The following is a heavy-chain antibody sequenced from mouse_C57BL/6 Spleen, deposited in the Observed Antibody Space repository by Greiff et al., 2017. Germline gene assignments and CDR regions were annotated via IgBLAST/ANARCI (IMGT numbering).Heavy chain of an antibody. Sequence: EVQLQQSGPELVKPGASVKISCKASGYTFTDYYMNWVKQSHGKSLEWIGDINPNNGGTSYNQKFKGKATLTVDKSSSTAYMELRSLTSEDSAVYYWARGMTTVVPDWYFDVWGTGTTVTVSS. CDR1: GYTFTDYY. J-gene: IGHJ1*03. V-gene: IGHV1-26*01. D-gene: IGHD1-1*01. CDR2: INPNNGGT. CDR3: ARGMTTVVPDWYFDV.